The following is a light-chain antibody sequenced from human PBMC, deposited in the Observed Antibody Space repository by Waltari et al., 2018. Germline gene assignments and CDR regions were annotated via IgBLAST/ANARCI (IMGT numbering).Light chain of an antibody. CDR1: LSVNSN. CDR3: QQYNNWPLT. J-gene: IGKJ4*01. Sequence: EVVLTQSPDTLSVSPGERATLSCRTSLSVNSNLAWYQHKPGQAPRLLMYGASTRPTGIPARFSGSESGTEFTLTITSLQSEDFAVYYCQQYNNWPLTFGGGTKVEI. CDR2: GAS. V-gene: IGKV3-15*01.